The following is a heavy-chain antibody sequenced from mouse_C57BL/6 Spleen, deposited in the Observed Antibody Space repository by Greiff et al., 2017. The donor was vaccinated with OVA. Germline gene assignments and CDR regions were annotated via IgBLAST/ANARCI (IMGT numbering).Heavy chain of an antibody. V-gene: IGHV1-55*01. CDR3: ARKRVNYEGCAY. CDR2: IYPGSGST. J-gene: IGHJ3*01. CDR1: GYTFTSYW. Sequence: QVQLQQPGAELVKPGASVKMSCKASGYTFTSYWITWVKQRPGQGLEWIGDIYPGSGSTNYNEKFKSKATLTVDTSSSTAYMQLSSLTSEDSAVYYCARKRVNYEGCAYWGQGTLVTVSA. D-gene: IGHD1-1*01.